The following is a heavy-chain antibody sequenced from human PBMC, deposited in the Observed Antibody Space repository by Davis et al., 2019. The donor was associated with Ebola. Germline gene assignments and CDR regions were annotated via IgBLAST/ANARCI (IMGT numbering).Heavy chain of an antibody. D-gene: IGHD3-3*01. CDR2: IYHSGST. J-gene: IGHJ4*02. Sequence: MPSETLSLTCAVSGGSISSGGYSWSWIRQPPGKGLEWIGYIYHSGSTYYNPSLKSRVTISVDRSKNQFSLKLSSVTAADTAVYYCACSTIFGVMYYFDYWGQGTLVTVSS. V-gene: IGHV4-30-2*01. CDR1: GGSISSGGYS. CDR3: ACSTIFGVMYYFDY.